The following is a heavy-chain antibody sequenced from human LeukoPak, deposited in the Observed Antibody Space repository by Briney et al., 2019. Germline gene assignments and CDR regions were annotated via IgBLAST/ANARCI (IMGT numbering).Heavy chain of an antibody. Sequence: GASVKVSCKVSGDTLSELSIHWVRQAPGKGLEWMGGSDLEDAETIYTQKFQDRVTITEDTSTDTAYMELSGLRSEDTAVYYCARAPYVVVTAIYYYYYGMDVWGQGTTVTVSS. CDR2: SDLEDAET. CDR1: GDTLSELS. J-gene: IGHJ6*02. V-gene: IGHV1-24*01. D-gene: IGHD2-21*02. CDR3: ARAPYVVVTAIYYYYYGMDV.